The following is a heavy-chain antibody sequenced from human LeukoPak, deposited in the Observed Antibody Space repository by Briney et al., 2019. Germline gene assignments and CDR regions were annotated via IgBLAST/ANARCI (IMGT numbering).Heavy chain of an antibody. V-gene: IGHV1-69*06. CDR3: ARPDSSSYLSYGMDV. Sequence: ASVKVSCKASGGTFSSYAISWVRQAPGQGLEWMGGIIPIFGTANYAQKFQGRVTITADKSTSTAYMELSSLGSEDTAVYYCARPDSSSYLSYGMDVWGKGTTVTVSS. CDR2: IIPIFGTA. CDR1: GGTFSSYA. D-gene: IGHD6-13*01. J-gene: IGHJ6*04.